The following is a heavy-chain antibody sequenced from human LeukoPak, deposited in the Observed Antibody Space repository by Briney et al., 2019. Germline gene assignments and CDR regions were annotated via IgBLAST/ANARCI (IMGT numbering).Heavy chain of an antibody. D-gene: IGHD3-3*01. Sequence: GGSLRLSCVASGIRFTTHWMNWVRQAPGKGLQWVASIRQDGGEKKYVDSVKGRFTISRDLAQNSLFLQMNSLRAEDTAVYYCASAYASYDFWSGYESFDFWGQGTLVTVSS. CDR1: GIRFTTHW. V-gene: IGHV3-7*01. CDR2: IRQDGGEK. CDR3: ASAYASYDFWSGYESFDF. J-gene: IGHJ4*02.